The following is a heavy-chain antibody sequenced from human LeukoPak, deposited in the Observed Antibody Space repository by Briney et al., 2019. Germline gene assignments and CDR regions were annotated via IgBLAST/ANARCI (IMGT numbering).Heavy chain of an antibody. CDR2: IYYSGST. J-gene: IGHJ6*03. D-gene: IGHD1-26*01. CDR1: GGSFSGYY. CDR3: ARVVDSGSYGMIYYYMDV. Sequence: SETLSLTCAVYGGSFSGYYWSWIRQPPGKGLEWIGSIYYSGSTYYNPSLKSRVTISVDTSKNQFSLKLSSVTAADTAVYYCARVVDSGSYGMIYYYMDVWGKGTTVTVSS. V-gene: IGHV4-34*01.